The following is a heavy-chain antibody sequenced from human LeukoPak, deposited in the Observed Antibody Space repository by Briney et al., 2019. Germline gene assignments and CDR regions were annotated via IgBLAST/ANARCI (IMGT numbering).Heavy chain of an antibody. Sequence: GGSLRLSCAASGFTFSNYAMHWVRQAPGKGLEYVSSISSNGGTTYYGNSVKDRFTISRDNSKNTLYLQMGSLRPDDMAVYYCARDFVGYCSGGSCYNAFDIWGQGTMVTVSS. D-gene: IGHD2-15*01. V-gene: IGHV3-64*01. CDR3: ARDFVGYCSGGSCYNAFDI. CDR1: GFTFSNYA. J-gene: IGHJ3*02. CDR2: ISSNGGTT.